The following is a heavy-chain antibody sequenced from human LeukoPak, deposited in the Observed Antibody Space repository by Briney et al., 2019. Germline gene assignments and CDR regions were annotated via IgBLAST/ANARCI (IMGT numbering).Heavy chain of an antibody. CDR3: ARRGRGRWFDP. CDR2: IYNTGNT. J-gene: IGHJ5*02. CDR1: GGSISSGDYF. Sequence: PSQTLSLTCTVSGGSISSGDYFWSWIRQHPERGLEWIGYIYNTGNTYCNPSLKSRVTLSVDTSKNQFSLKLTSVTAADTAVYYCARRGRGRWFDPWGQGTLVTVSS. V-gene: IGHV4-31*03. D-gene: IGHD2-15*01.